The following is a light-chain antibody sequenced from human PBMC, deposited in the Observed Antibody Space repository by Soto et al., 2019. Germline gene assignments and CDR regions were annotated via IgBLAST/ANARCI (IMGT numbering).Light chain of an antibody. CDR1: QSVPKNY. Sequence: EILLTQSPGTLSLSPGERATLSCRASQSVPKNYLAWYQQEPGQAHRLLIYGPSSRATGIPDRFSGSGSGTDFTLTISRLEPEDFAVYYCHQYATSPQTFGQGTKVEIK. J-gene: IGKJ1*01. CDR3: HQYATSPQT. CDR2: GPS. V-gene: IGKV3-20*01.